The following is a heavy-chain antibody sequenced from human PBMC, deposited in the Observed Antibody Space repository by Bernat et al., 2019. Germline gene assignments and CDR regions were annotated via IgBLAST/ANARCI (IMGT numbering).Heavy chain of an antibody. CDR1: GFTFSSYS. D-gene: IGHD3-22*01. CDR2: ISSSSSYI. Sequence: EVQLVESGGGLVKPGGSLRLSCAASGFTFSSYSMNWVRQAPGKGLEWVSSISSSSSYIYYADSVKGRFTISRDNAKNSLYLQMNSLRAEETAVYYCAMNYYYDSSSYLYWGQGTLVTVSS. CDR3: AMNYYYDSSSYLY. V-gene: IGHV3-21*01. J-gene: IGHJ4*02.